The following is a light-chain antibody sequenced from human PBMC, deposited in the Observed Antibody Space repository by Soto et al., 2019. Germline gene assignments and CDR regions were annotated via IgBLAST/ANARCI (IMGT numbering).Light chain of an antibody. J-gene: IGKJ4*01. CDR1: QSISNW. CDR2: DAS. CDR3: QQYKTYGGI. V-gene: IGKV1-5*01. Sequence: DIQMTQSPSTLSASVGDRVTITCRASQSISNWLAWHQQKPGKAPKLLIYDASSLHNGVPSRFSGSGSGTEFTLTISSLQPDDFATYYCQQYKTYGGIFGGGTKVEIK.